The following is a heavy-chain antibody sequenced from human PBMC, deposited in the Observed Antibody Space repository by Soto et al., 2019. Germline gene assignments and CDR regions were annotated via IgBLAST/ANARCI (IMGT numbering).Heavy chain of an antibody. CDR3: ARGNGAAAGLYYYGMDV. D-gene: IGHD6-13*01. V-gene: IGHV4-34*01. Sequence: SETLSLTCAVYGGSFSGYYWSWIRQPPGKGLEWIGEINHSGSTNYNPSLKSRVTISVDTSKNQFSLKLSSVTAADTAVYYCARGNGAAAGLYYYGMDVWGQGTTVTVSS. CDR1: GGSFSGYY. CDR2: INHSGST. J-gene: IGHJ6*02.